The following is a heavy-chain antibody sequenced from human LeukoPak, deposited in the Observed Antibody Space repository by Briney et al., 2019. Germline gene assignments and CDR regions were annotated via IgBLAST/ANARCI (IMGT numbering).Heavy chain of an antibody. Sequence: SETLSLTCAVYGGSFSGYYWSWIRQPPGKGLEWIGEINHSGSTNYNPSLRSRVTISVDTSKSQFSLKLSSVTAADTAVYYCARAAGRRFLEWLLSLQRHVNWYFDLWGRGTLVTVSS. V-gene: IGHV4-34*01. CDR2: INHSGST. CDR3: ARAAGRRFLEWLLSLQRHVNWYFDL. D-gene: IGHD3-3*01. CDR1: GGSFSGYY. J-gene: IGHJ2*01.